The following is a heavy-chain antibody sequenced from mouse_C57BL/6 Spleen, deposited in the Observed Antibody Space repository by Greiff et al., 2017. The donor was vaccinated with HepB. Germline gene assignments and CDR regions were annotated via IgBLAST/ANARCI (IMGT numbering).Heavy chain of an antibody. CDR3: AREGPYYFYDY. CDR1: GYTFTSYG. V-gene: IGHV1-81*01. CDR2: IYPRSGNT. J-gene: IGHJ2*01. Sequence: VHLVESGAELARPGASVKLSCKASGYTFTSYGISWVKQRTGQGLEWIGEIYPRSGNTYYNEKFKGKATLTADKSSSTAYMELRSLTSEDSAVYFCAREGPYYFYDYWGQGTTLTVSS. D-gene: IGHD1-1*01.